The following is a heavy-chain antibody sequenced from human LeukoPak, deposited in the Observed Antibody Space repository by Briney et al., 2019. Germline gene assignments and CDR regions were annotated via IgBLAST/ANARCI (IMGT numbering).Heavy chain of an antibody. Sequence: SETLSLTCTVSGGSISSYYWSWIRQPPGKGLEWIGYNYYSGSTNYNPSLKSRVTISVDTSKNQFSLKLSSVTAADTAVYYCAAGPSYDSSGYYVEYWGQGTLVTVSS. CDR3: AAGPSYDSSGYYVEY. CDR2: NYYSGST. J-gene: IGHJ4*02. D-gene: IGHD3-22*01. V-gene: IGHV4-59*08. CDR1: GGSISSYY.